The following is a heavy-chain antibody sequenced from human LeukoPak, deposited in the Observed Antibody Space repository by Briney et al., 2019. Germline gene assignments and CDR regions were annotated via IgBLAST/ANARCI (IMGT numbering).Heavy chain of an antibody. CDR1: GFLFSRCA. D-gene: IGHD2-8*01. Sequence: GGSLRLSCAASGFLFSRCAMSWFRQAPGKGLEWVSSISGAGDIAHYAESVKGRFTISRDNSGNTLYVQMDSLRAEDTAVYYCAKVKSSLTLIGAWGQGTLVTVSS. V-gene: IGHV3-23*01. CDR2: ISGAGDIA. CDR3: AKVKSSLTLIGA. J-gene: IGHJ5*02.